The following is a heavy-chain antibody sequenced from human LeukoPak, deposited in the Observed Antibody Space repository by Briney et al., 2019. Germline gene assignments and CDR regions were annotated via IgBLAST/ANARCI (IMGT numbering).Heavy chain of an antibody. CDR2: INQNGST. J-gene: IGHJ4*02. D-gene: IGHD3-3*01. V-gene: IGHV4-34*01. CDR3: ARGPGITIFGVVIPHFDY. CDR1: GGSFSGYY. Sequence: SETLSLTCAVYGGSFSGYYWSWIRKHPGKGLEWIGVINQNGSTNYNSALKSRATISVDTSKNQFSLKLSSVTAADTAVYYCARGPGITIFGVVIPHFDYWGQGTLVTDSS.